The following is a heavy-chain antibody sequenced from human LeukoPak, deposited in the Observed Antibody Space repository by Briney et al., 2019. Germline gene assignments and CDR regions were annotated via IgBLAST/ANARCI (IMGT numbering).Heavy chain of an antibody. CDR3: AKRSYCSSSSCFFDP. D-gene: IGHD2-2*01. Sequence: GGSLRLSCAASGFTFSSYAMSWVRQAPGKGLEWVSTISSNGVSTYYADSVNGRLTISRDNSKNTLYLQMNTLRVEDTALYYCAKRSYCSSSSCFFDPWGQGTLVTVSS. CDR2: ISSNGVST. CDR1: GFTFSSYA. J-gene: IGHJ5*02. V-gene: IGHV3-23*01.